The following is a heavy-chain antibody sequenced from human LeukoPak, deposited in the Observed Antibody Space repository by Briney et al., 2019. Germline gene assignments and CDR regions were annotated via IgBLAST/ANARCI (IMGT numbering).Heavy chain of an antibody. Sequence: PGGSLRLSCAASGFTFSSYSMNWVRQAPGKGLEWVSSISSSSSYIYYADSVKGRFTISRGNARNSLYLQMNSLRAEDTAIYYCASGVYSSGWYLDYWGQGTLVTVSS. CDR1: GFTFSSYS. CDR3: ASGVYSSGWYLDY. D-gene: IGHD6-19*01. CDR2: ISSSSSYI. V-gene: IGHV3-21*01. J-gene: IGHJ4*02.